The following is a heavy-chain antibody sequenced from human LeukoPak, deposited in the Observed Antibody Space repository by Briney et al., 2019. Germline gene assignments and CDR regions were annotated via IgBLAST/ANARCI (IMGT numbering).Heavy chain of an antibody. Sequence: SXTLSLTCAVSGYSISSGYYWGGRRPPPGKGLEGIGNIYHSGSTYYKQSLKRRVTIEEDTSKNNIYMKVSTVTAADTAVYYCSRHSRPHSLTMIDYWGQGTLVTASS. D-gene: IGHD3-22*01. CDR2: IYHSGST. J-gene: IGHJ4*02. V-gene: IGHV4-38-2*01. CDR1: GYSISSGYY. CDR3: SRHSRPHSLTMIDY.